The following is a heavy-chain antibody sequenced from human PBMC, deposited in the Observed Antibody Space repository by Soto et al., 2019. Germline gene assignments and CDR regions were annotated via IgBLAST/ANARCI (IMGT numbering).Heavy chain of an antibody. CDR2: ICHSGSA. Sequence: SETLSFTCAVSVGSISSSDWWSWVRQPPGKGLEWVGEICHSGSANDNPSLKSRVTISVDKSKNQFFLKLSSVTAAYTAVYYCAIDPCCRAGLYAIELSGQGTRITVSS. D-gene: IGHD2-8*01. CDR3: AIDPCCRAGLYAIEL. J-gene: IGHJ6*01. V-gene: IGHV4-4*02. CDR1: VGSISSSDW.